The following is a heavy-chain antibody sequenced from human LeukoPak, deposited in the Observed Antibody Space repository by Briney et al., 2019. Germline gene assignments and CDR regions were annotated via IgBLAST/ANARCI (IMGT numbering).Heavy chain of an antibody. J-gene: IGHJ5*02. CDR1: GFTFSVYY. Sequence: PGGSLRLSCAASGFTFSVYYMSWIRQAPGKGLEWVSYISSSGSTIYYADSVKGRFTISRDNAKNSLYLQMNSLRAEDTAVYYCARDEIAAVIAGWFDPWGQGTLVTVSS. V-gene: IGHV3-11*01. CDR3: ARDEIAAVIAGWFDP. CDR2: ISSSGSTI. D-gene: IGHD6-13*01.